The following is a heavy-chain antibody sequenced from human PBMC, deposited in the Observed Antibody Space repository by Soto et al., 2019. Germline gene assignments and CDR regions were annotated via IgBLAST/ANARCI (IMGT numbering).Heavy chain of an antibody. V-gene: IGHV3-48*01. CDR1: GFTFSSYG. J-gene: IGHJ4*02. Sequence: PGGSLRLSCAASGFTFSSYGMNWVRQAPGKGLEWVSYIGSSGTTMYYADSVKGRFTISRDNAKNSLYLQLSSLSGEDTAVYYCARVFYGDYPIDYWGQGTLVTVSS. CDR2: IGSSGTTM. D-gene: IGHD4-17*01. CDR3: ARVFYGDYPIDY.